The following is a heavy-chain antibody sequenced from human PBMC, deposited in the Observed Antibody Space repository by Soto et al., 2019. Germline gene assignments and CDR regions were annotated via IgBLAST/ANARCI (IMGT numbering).Heavy chain of an antibody. D-gene: IGHD2-21*01. CDR1: GGTFSSYT. CDR2: IIPILGIA. CDR3: ARDFRFCGGDCSDNWFDP. V-gene: IGHV1-69*04. Sequence: SVKVSCKASGGTFSSYTISCVRQAPGQGLEWMGRIIPILGIANYAQKFQGRVTITADKSTSTAYMELSSLRSEDTAAYYCARDFRFCGGDCSDNWFDPWGQGTLVTVSS. J-gene: IGHJ5*02.